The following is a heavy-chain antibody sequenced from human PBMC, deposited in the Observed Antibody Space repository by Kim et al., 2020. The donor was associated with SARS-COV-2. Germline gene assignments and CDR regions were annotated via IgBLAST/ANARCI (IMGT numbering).Heavy chain of an antibody. J-gene: IGHJ3*02. CDR3: AKDRIAAAVCAFDI. V-gene: IGHV3-9*01. D-gene: IGHD6-13*01. Sequence: ADSVKCRFTISRDNAKTSLYMQMNSLRAEYTALYYCAKDRIAAAVCAFDIWGQGTMVTVSS.